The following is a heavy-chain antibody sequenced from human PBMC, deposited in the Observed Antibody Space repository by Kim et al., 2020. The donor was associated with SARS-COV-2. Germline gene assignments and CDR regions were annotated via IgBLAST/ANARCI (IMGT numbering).Heavy chain of an antibody. J-gene: IGHJ6*02. Sequence: GGSLRLSCAASGFFVSNTYLSWVRQAPGKGLEWVSVIYTGATTYYAHSVRGRFTISRDNSRNTVYLQMNSLRAEDTAVYYCARLGPVTANYYYGMDVWGQGTTVTVSS. V-gene: IGHV3-53*01. CDR1: GFFVSNTY. CDR2: IYTGATT. D-gene: IGHD2-21*02. CDR3: ARLGPVTANYYYGMDV.